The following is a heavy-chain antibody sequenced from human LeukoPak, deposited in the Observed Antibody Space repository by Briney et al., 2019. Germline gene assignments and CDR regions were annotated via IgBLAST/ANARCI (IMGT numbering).Heavy chain of an antibody. CDR1: GGSFSGYY. CDR2: INHSGST. Sequence: SETLSLTCAVYGGSFSGYYWSWIRQPPGKGLEWIGEINHSGSTNYNPSLKSRVTISVDTSKNQFSLKLSSVTAADTAVYYCARGRPRYFDWLLYRHWFDPWGQGTLVTVSS. J-gene: IGHJ5*02. V-gene: IGHV4-34*01. CDR3: ARGRPRYFDWLLYRHWFDP. D-gene: IGHD3-9*01.